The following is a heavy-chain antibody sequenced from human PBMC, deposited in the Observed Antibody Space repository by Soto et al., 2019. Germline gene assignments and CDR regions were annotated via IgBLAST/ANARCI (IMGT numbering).Heavy chain of an antibody. V-gene: IGHV3-53*01. J-gene: IGHJ2*01. CDR3: ARVDYGDYGWYFDL. Sequence: EVQLVESGGGLIQPGGSLRLSCAASGFTVTNKYMTWVRQAPGKGLEWVSVIYSGGSTSYADSVKGRFTISRDNSKNILYLKMHSLRAEDTAVYYCARVDYGDYGWYFDLWGRGTLVTVSS. D-gene: IGHD4-17*01. CDR2: IYSGGST. CDR1: GFTVTNKY.